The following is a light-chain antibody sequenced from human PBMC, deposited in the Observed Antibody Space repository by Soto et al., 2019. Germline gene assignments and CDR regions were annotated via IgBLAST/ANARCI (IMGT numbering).Light chain of an antibody. V-gene: IGKV3-15*01. CDR2: AAS. CDR3: QQYINWPRP. CDR1: HDVTTY. Sequence: EIVLTQYPATLSVSPGERATLSCRASHDVTTYLAWYQQKSGQAPRLLIYAASTRATGIPARFSGSGSGTEFSLTIGSLQSEDFAVYYCQQYINWPRPFAQGTKVDIK. J-gene: IGKJ1*01.